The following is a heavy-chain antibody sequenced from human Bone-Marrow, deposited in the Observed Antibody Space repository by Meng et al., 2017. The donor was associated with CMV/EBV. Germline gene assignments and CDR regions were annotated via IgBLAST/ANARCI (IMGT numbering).Heavy chain of an antibody. J-gene: IGHJ4*02. Sequence: LSCVASGFSFSEYYMSWSRQAPGKGLEWVSYIRSGGSTIYNVDSVKGRFTISRDDAKNSLYLQMNNLTADDTAVYYCATVYVGWGLYWGQGALSPSPQ. CDR3: ATVYVGWGLY. V-gene: IGHV3-11*01. CDR2: IRSGGSTI. D-gene: IGHD3-16*01. CDR1: GFSFSEYY.